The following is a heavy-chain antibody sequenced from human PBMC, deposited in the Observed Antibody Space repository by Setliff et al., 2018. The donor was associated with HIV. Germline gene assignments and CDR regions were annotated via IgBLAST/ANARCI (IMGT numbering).Heavy chain of an antibody. D-gene: IGHD5-12*01. CDR3: ARQGDGYNLYHVYYFDY. J-gene: IGHJ4*02. CDR1: GGSMNSHY. V-gene: IGHV4-59*08. CDR2: IYHSGTT. Sequence: SETLSLTCSVFGGSMNSHYWSWIRQTPGKGLEWIGSIYHSGTTYYNPSLRSRVTISVDTSKNQFSLKLSSVTAADTAVYYCARQGDGYNLYHVYYFDYWGQGTLVTVSS.